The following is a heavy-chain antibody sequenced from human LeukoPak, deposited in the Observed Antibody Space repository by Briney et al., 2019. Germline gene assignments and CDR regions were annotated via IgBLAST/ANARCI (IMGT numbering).Heavy chain of an antibody. J-gene: IGHJ4*02. CDR1: GGSISSSSYY. D-gene: IGHD1-26*01. V-gene: IGHV4-61*02. CDR3: ARFNSGSYQHYFDY. Sequence: SETLSLTCTVSGGSISSSSYYWSWIRQPAGKGLEWIGRIYTSGSANYNPSLKSRVTMSVDTSKNQFSLKLSSVTAADTAVYYCARFNSGSYQHYFDYWGQGTLVTVSS. CDR2: IYTSGSA.